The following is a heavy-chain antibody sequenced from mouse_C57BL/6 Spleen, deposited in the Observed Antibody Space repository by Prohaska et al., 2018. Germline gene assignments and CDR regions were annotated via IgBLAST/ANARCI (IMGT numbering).Heavy chain of an antibody. J-gene: IGHJ4*01. CDR3: ARLYYDSSIAMDY. V-gene: IGHV2-9-1*01. D-gene: IGHD2-4*01. CDR2: IWTGGGT. CDR1: GFSLTSYA. Sequence: VQLKESGPGLVAPSQSLSITCTVSGFSLTSYAISWVRQPPGKGLEWLGVIWTGGGTTYNSALKSRLSISKDNSKSQVFLKMNSLQTDDTARYYCARLYYDSSIAMDYWGQGTSVTVSS.